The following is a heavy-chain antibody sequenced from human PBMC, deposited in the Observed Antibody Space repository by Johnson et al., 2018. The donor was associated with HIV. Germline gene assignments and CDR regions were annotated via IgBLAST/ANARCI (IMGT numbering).Heavy chain of an antibody. Sequence: QVQLVESGGGLVNPGGSLRLSCAASGFTFSDYYMSWIRQAPGKGLEWVSYITSSGNTVYYADSVKGRFPISRENARNSRYLQMNILTAEDTAVYYCARAPEVRGIDAFDIWGQVTMVTVS. V-gene: IGHV3-11*04. D-gene: IGHD3-10*01. CDR1: GFTFSDYY. CDR2: ITSSGNTV. CDR3: ARAPEVRGIDAFDI. J-gene: IGHJ3*02.